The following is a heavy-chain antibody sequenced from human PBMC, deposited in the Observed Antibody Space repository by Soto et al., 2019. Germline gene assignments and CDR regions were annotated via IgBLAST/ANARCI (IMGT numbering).Heavy chain of an antibody. V-gene: IGHV3-74*01. D-gene: IGHD3-10*01. CDR1: GFTFSSYW. CDR2: INSDGSST. Sequence: GGSLRLSCAASGFTFSSYWMHWVRQAPGKGLVWVSRINSDGSSTSYAGSVKGRFTISRDNAKNSLYLQMNSLRAEDTAVYYCARDKITMVRGVLDYWGQGTLVTVSS. CDR3: ARDKITMVRGVLDY. J-gene: IGHJ4*02.